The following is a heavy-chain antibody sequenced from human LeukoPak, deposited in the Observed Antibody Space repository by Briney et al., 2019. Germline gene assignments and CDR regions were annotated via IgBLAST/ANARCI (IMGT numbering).Heavy chain of an antibody. D-gene: IGHD4-11*01. V-gene: IGHV1-2*06. CDR2: INPNSGGT. CDR3: ARGLEYSNHDY. J-gene: IGHJ4*02. Sequence: GESLRISCKGSGYTFTGYYMHWVRQAPGQGLEWMGRINPNSGGTNYAQEFQGRVTMTRDTSISTAYMELSRLRSDDTAVYYCARGLEYSNHDYWGQGTLVTVSS. CDR1: GYTFTGYY.